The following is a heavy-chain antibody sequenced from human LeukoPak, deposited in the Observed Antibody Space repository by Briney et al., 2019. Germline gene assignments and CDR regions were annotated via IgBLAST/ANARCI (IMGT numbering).Heavy chain of an antibody. D-gene: IGHD1-26*01. CDR1: GGSISSYY. CDR2: IYYSGGT. J-gene: IGHJ4*02. Sequence: SETLSLTCTVSGGSISSYYWSWIRQPPGKGLEWIGYIYYSGGTNYNPSLKSRVTISVDTSKNQFSLKLSSVTAADTAVYYCAREGSSGSYSYWGQGTLVTVSS. V-gene: IGHV4-59*01. CDR3: AREGSSGSYSY.